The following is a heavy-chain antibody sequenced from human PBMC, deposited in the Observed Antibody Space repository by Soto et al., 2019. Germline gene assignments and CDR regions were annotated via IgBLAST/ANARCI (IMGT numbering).Heavy chain of an antibody. V-gene: IGHV3-73*02. Sequence: EVQLVESGGGLVQPGGSLKLSCAASGFTFSGSAMHWVRQASGKGLEWVGRIRSKANSYATAYAASVKGRFTISRDDSKNTAYLQMNSLKTEDTAVYYCIQTYELGDWNYWGQGTLVTVSS. CDR3: IQTYELGDWNY. CDR1: GFTFSGSA. J-gene: IGHJ4*02. CDR2: IRSKANSYAT. D-gene: IGHD3-16*01.